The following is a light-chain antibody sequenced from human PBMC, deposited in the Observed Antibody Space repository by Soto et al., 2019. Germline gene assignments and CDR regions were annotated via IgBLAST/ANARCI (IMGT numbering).Light chain of an antibody. J-gene: IGLJ1*01. CDR2: DVT. CDR3: NSYTSSSTPYV. V-gene: IGLV2-14*03. CDR1: SSDVGGFNY. Sequence: QSALTQPASVSGSPGQSITISCTGTSSDVGGFNYVSWYQQHPGKAPKLMIYDVTNRPSGVSYRFSGSKSGNTASLTISGLQAEDEADYYCNSYTSSSTPYVFGTGTKLTVL.